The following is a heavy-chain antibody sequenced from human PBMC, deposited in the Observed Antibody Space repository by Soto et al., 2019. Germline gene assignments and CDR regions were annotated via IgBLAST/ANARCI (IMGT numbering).Heavy chain of an antibody. Sequence: EVQLVESGGGLVQPGGSLKLSCEDSGFTFSGSAMHWVRQASGKGLEWVGRIRSKANSYATAYAASVKGRFTISRDDSKNTAYLQMNSLKTEDTAVYYCTSSYVWGSYRYNFVDYWGQGTLVTVSS. V-gene: IGHV3-73*02. CDR3: TSSYVWGSYRYNFVDY. CDR1: GFTFSGSA. CDR2: IRSKANSYAT. J-gene: IGHJ4*02. D-gene: IGHD3-16*02.